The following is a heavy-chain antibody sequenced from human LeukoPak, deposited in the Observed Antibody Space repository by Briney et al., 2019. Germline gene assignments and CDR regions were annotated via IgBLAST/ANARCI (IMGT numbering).Heavy chain of an antibody. CDR2: ISGSGGST. CDR1: GFTFRRYV. D-gene: IGHD3-10*01. CDR3: AKDRGGSGSYYYSAFDI. J-gene: IGHJ3*02. V-gene: IGHV3-23*01. Sequence: GGSLRLSCADSGFTFRRYVMSWVRQAPGKGLEGVSGISGSGGSTYYADSVKGRFTISRDNSKNTLYMEMNSLRADDTAVYYCAKDRGGSGSYYYSAFDIWGQGTMVTVSS.